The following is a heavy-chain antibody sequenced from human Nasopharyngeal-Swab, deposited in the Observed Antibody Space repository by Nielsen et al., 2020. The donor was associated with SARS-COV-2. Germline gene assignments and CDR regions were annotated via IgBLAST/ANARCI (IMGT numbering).Heavy chain of an antibody. CDR1: GFTFSSYW. Sequence: GESLKISCAASGFTFSSYWMSWVRQAPGKGLEWVANIKQDGSEKYYVDSVKGRFIISRDNAKNSLYLQMNSLRAEDTAVYYCASLSSSSWFFDYWGQGTLVTVSS. J-gene: IGHJ4*02. CDR2: IKQDGSEK. CDR3: ASLSSSSWFFDY. D-gene: IGHD6-13*01. V-gene: IGHV3-7*01.